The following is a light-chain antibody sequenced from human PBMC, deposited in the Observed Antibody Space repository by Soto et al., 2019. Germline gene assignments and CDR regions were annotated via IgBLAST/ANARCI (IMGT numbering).Light chain of an antibody. V-gene: IGKV4-1*01. J-gene: IGKJ1*01. CDR1: QSLLHSRNNRNY. CDR2: WAS. CDR3: NQYLTNSWT. Sequence: DVVMTQSPDSLAVSLGGRATISCKSDQSLLHSRNNRNYLAWFEHRPGQPHKLLIYWASFRESGVHDRFSGSGSGTDFTPTITSLQAEDVATYYCNQYLTNSWTVGQGTKVDIK.